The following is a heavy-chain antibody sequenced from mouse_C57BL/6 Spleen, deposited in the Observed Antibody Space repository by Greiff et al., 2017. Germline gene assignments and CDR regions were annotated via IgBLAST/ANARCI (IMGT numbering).Heavy chain of an antibody. J-gene: IGHJ2*01. V-gene: IGHV3-6*01. CDR3: ARGGAITTVPLDY. D-gene: IGHD1-1*01. Sequence: ESGPGLVKPSQSLSLTCSVTGYSITSGYYWNRIRQFPGNKLEWMGYISYDGSNNYNPSLKNRIPITRDTSKNQFFLKLNSVTTEDTATYYCARGGAITTVPLDYWGQGTTLTVSS. CDR2: ISYDGSN. CDR1: GYSITSGYY.